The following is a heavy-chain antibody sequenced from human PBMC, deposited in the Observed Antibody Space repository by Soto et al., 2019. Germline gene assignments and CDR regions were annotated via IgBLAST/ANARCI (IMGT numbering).Heavy chain of an antibody. CDR1: GYSFASHW. CDR3: ARYSGSYWHYLDF. V-gene: IGHV5-51*01. J-gene: IGHJ4*02. CDR2: IYPGDSDT. Sequence: GESLKISCKGSGYSFASHWVSWVRQMPEKGLEWIGTIYPGDSDTKYSPAFRGQVTISADTSVSTAYLQWRSLEATDSAIYYCARYSGSYWHYLDFWGQGTLVTVSS. D-gene: IGHD1-26*01.